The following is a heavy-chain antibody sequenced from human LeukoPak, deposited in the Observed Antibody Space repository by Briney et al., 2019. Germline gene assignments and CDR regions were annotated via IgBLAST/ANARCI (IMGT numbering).Heavy chain of an antibody. Sequence: ASVKVSCKASGYTFTSSGISWVRQAPGQGLEWMGWINTYNGNTNYAQKLQGRVTMTTDTSTSTVYMELRSLRSDDTAVYYCARHGVTTSPEYFQHWGQGTLVTVSS. CDR2: INTYNGNT. CDR3: ARHGVTTSPEYFQH. CDR1: GYTFTSSG. J-gene: IGHJ1*01. D-gene: IGHD4-11*01. V-gene: IGHV1-18*01.